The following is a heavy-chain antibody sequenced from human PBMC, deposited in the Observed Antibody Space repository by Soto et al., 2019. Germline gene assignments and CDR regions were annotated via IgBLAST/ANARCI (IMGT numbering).Heavy chain of an antibody. Sequence: QVQLVESGGGVVQPGRSLRLSCAASGFTFSSYAMHWVRQAPGKGLEWVAVISYDGSNKYYADSVKGRFTISRDNSKNTLYLQMNSLRAEDTAVYYCARGSSTSFDAFDIWGKGTMVTVSS. CDR1: GFTFSSYA. J-gene: IGHJ3*02. CDR2: ISYDGSNK. D-gene: IGHD2-2*01. V-gene: IGHV3-30-3*01. CDR3: ARGSSTSFDAFDI.